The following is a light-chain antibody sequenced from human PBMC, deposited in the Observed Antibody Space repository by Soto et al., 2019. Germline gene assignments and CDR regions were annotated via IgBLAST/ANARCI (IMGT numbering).Light chain of an antibody. CDR1: QSISTY. J-gene: IGKJ1*01. V-gene: IGKV1-39*01. Sequence: DIPMTQSPSSPSASLGDRVTITCRASQSISTYLNWYQQNPGKAPKPLIYDASTLQSGVPSRFSGSGSGTDFTLTISSLQPEDFATYYCQQSYTTHPTFGQGTRVEIK. CDR3: QQSYTTHPT. CDR2: DAS.